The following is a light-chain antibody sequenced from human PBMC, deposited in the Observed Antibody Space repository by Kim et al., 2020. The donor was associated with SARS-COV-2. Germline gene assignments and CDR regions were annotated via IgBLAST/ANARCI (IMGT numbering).Light chain of an antibody. CDR1: QDIRSY. V-gene: IGKV1-27*01. CDR3: QKYDGAPCT. Sequence: IQMTQSPFSLSASIGDRVTITCRARQDIRSYLAWYQQKPGIPPKLLIYGTSTLQPAVPSRYSGRGFGTDCTLTISSLRPEDVATYYCQKYDGAPCTFGPGTKVDIK. J-gene: IGKJ3*01. CDR2: GTS.